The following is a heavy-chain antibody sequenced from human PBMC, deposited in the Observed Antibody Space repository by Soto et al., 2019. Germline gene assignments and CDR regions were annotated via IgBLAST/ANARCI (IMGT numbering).Heavy chain of an antibody. J-gene: IGHJ4*02. CDR3: ARGLGYCSSTSCYSWFDY. CDR2: ISGRGRRT. Sequence: GGPLRLSCAASGFTFSTYAMSWVRQAPGKALEWVSAISGRGRRTYCADSVKGRFTISRANSKNTRFLQMNSLRAEDTAVHYCARGLGYCSSTSCYSWFDYWGQGPLVTVSS. V-gene: IGHV3-23*01. D-gene: IGHD2-2*02. CDR1: GFTFSTYA.